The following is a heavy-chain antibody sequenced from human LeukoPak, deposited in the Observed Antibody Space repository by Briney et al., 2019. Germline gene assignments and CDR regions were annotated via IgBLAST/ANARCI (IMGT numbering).Heavy chain of an antibody. CDR3: ARDGYINDAFDI. D-gene: IGHD1-1*01. CDR1: GDSLTTDDSF. Sequence: PSETLSLTCTVSGDSLTTDDSFWSWIRQFAGKGLEWIGYIHYRGTTNYNPSLKSRLSMSIDMSKDQFSLNLTSVTAADTAIYYCARDGYINDAFDIWGQGIVVTVSS. J-gene: IGHJ3*02. CDR2: IHYRGTT. V-gene: IGHV4-31*03.